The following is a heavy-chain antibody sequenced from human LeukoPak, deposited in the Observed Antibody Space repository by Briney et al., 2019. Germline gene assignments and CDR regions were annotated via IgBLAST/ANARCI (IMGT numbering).Heavy chain of an antibody. CDR3: ARSLGDQHDAFDI. Sequence: GGSLRLSCAASGFTFSSYGMHWVRQAPGKGLEWVAVISYDGSNKYYADSVKGRFTISRDNSKNTLYLQMNSLRAEDTAVYYCARSLGDQHDAFDIWGQGTMVTVSS. CDR2: ISYDGSNK. CDR1: GFTFSSYG. V-gene: IGHV3-30*03. J-gene: IGHJ3*02. D-gene: IGHD3-16*01.